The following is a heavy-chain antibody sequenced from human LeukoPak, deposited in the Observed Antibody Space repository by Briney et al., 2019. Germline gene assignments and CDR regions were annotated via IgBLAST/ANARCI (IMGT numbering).Heavy chain of an antibody. Sequence: GGSLRLSCAASGFTFSSYAMSWVRQAPGKGLEWVSAISGSGGSTYYADSVKGRFTISRDNSKNTLYLQMNSLRAEDTAVYYCAKDRIVAGYSSGWYDHWGQGTLVTVSS. D-gene: IGHD6-19*01. CDR3: AKDRIVAGYSSGWYDH. V-gene: IGHV3-23*01. J-gene: IGHJ5*02. CDR2: ISGSGGST. CDR1: GFTFSSYA.